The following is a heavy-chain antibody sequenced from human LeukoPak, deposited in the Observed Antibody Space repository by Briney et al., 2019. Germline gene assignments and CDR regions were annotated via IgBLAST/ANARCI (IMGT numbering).Heavy chain of an antibody. D-gene: IGHD6-19*01. Sequence: GGSLRLSCAASGLTFSSYGMSWVRQAPGKGLEWVSGTSASGGSTYSADSVKGRFTISRGNFKNTLYLQMNSLRAEDTAVYYCAKWGGGAVAAFFDHWGQGTLVTVSS. CDR3: AKWGGGAVAAFFDH. V-gene: IGHV3-23*01. CDR2: TSASGGST. CDR1: GLTFSSYG. J-gene: IGHJ4*02.